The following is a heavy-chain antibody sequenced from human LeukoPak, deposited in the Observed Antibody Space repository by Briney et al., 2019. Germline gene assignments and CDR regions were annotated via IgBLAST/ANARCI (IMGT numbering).Heavy chain of an antibody. J-gene: IGHJ5*02. CDR1: GYSFTSFW. V-gene: IGHV5-51*01. CDR2: IYPADSDT. D-gene: IGHD2-2*01. CDR3: ARQSAAAQYTNWFDP. Sequence: GESLQISCKGSGYSFTSFWIGWVRQMPGKGLEWMGIIYPADSDTRYSPSFQGQVTISADKSTSTAYLQWSSLKASDTAMYYCARQSAAAQYTNWFDPWGQGTLVTVSS.